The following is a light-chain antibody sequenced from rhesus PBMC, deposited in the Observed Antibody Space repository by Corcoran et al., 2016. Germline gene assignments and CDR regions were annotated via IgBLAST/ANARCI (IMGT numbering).Light chain of an antibody. V-gene: IGKV1-25*01. Sequence: DIQMTQSPSSLSASVGDRVTITCRASQAITNDLAWYRPRPGESPKLLIYEASSLQSGIPSRFSGSGAWTDCTLTIRSLQSEDYATYYCQHYYSLPLTFGGGTKVEIK. J-gene: IGKJ4*01. CDR3: QHYYSLPLT. CDR2: EAS. CDR1: QAITND.